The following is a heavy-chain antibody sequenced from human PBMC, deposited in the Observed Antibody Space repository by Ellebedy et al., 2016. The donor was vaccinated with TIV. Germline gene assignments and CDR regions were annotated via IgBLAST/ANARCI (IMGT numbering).Heavy chain of an antibody. Sequence: PGGSLRLSCAASGFTFTTFWMSWVRQAPGKGLEWVAIIWYDGSNKYYAESVKGRFTISRDNSKNTLYLQMNSLRAEDTAVYYCARESKIGDYLGSDSYAMDVWGQGTTVTVSS. V-gene: IGHV3-33*08. CDR3: ARESKIGDYLGSDSYAMDV. CDR1: GFTFTTFW. CDR2: IWYDGSNK. D-gene: IGHD4-17*01. J-gene: IGHJ6*02.